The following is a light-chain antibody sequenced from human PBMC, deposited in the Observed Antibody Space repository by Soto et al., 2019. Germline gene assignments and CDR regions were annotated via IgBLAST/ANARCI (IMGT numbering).Light chain of an antibody. Sequence: DIQMTQSPSTLSASVGDRVTITCRASQNIRTWLAWHQQKPGKAPRLMIYEASTLQSGVPSRFSGSGSGTEFTLTISGLLPEDFATYHCQQLNTLPFTFGQGTRLEI. CDR1: QNIRTW. J-gene: IGKJ5*01. CDR2: EAS. CDR3: QQLNTLPFT. V-gene: IGKV1-5*01.